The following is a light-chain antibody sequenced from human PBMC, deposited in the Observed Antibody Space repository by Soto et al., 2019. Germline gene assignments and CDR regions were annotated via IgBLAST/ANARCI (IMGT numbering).Light chain of an antibody. CDR3: QQRHMWPIT. J-gene: IGKJ5*01. V-gene: IGKV3-11*01. Sequence: EVVLTPSPVTLSLSPGERATLSCRASQSFRGLLAWYQQKPGQAPRLLIYDAYNRATGIPPRFSGSGSGTDFTLTISSLEPEDSAVYYCQQRHMWPITFGEGTRLELK. CDR2: DAY. CDR1: QSFRGL.